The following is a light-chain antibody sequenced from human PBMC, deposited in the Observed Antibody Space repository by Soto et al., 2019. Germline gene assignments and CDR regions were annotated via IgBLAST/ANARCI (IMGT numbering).Light chain of an antibody. J-gene: IGLJ3*02. CDR3: CSYAGTYTWV. V-gene: IGLV2-11*01. CDR1: GSDIGAHNY. Sequence: QSALTQPHSVSGSPGQSVALSCTGTGSDIGAHNYVSWYQQHPGKAPKLIIFDVNKRPSEVPYRFSGSKSGNTASLTISGLQADDEADYYCCSYAGTYTWVFSGGTKLTVL. CDR2: DVN.